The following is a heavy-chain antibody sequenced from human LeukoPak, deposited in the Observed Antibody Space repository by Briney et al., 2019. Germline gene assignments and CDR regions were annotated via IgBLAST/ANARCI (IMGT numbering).Heavy chain of an antibody. J-gene: IGHJ6*03. D-gene: IGHD3-3*01. Sequence: GGSLRLSCAASGFTFSNYAMSWVRQAPGKGLEWVSGISGSGGSTYYADSVKGRFTISRDNAKNSLYLQMNSLRAEDTAVYYCARGGNYDFWSGSSPYYYMDVWGKGTTVTVSS. CDR2: ISGSGGST. CDR3: ARGGNYDFWSGSSPYYYMDV. CDR1: GFTFSNYA. V-gene: IGHV3-23*01.